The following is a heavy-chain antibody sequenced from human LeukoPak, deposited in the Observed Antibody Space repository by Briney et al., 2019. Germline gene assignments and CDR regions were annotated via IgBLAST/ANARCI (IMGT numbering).Heavy chain of an antibody. Sequence: ASVKVSCKASGYTFTSYYMHWVRQAPGQGLEWMGWMNPNSGRTGYALKFQDRISITRNTSISTAYMELSSLESEDTAVYYCARETPSRYFDYWGQGTLVTVSS. J-gene: IGHJ4*02. D-gene: IGHD4-23*01. CDR3: ARETPSRYFDY. V-gene: IGHV1-8*03. CDR1: GYTFTSYY. CDR2: MNPNSGRT.